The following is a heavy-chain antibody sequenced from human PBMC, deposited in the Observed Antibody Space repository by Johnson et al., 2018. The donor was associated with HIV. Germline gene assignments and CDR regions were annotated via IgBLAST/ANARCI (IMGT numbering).Heavy chain of an antibody. CDR1: GFTFSSYA. V-gene: IGHV3-30*02. CDR3: AKDPPGVDDIHGFDI. CDR2: IRYDGSNK. J-gene: IGHJ3*02. D-gene: IGHD3-9*01. Sequence: QVLLVESGGGVVQPGGSLRLSCAASGFTFSSYAMHWVRQAPGKGLEWVAFIRYDGSNKYYADSVKGRFTISRDNSKNTLYLQMNSLRAEDTAVYYCAKDPPGVDDIHGFDIWGQGTMVTVSS.